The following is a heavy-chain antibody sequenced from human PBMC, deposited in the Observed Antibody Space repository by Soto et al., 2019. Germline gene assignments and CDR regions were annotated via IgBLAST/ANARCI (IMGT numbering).Heavy chain of an antibody. D-gene: IGHD3-10*01. CDR3: ARHGFGSLHGLVDV. CDR1: GGSITNCY. J-gene: IGHJ6*02. CDR2: IQYNGYS. V-gene: IGHV4-59*08. Sequence: QVQLQESGPGLVKPSETLSLTCTVSGGSITNCYCSWFRQPPGKGLEWIGYIQYNGYSAYNLSLKRRVTMSMDTSKTQFSLMLESVTATDTAVYYCARHGFGSLHGLVDVWGQGPTVIVSS.